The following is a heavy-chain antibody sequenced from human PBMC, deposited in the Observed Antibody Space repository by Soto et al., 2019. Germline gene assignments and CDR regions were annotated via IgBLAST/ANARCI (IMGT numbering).Heavy chain of an antibody. CDR2: IVPMFGTS. CDR3: NRGSEYDFWSVYL. CDR1: GGTSTRYA. D-gene: IGHD3-3*01. Sequence: QERLVQAGAEVRKPGSSVKVSCKVTGGTSTRYAINWVRQAPGQGLEWMGGIVPMFGTSKYAQKFQGRVTITADTSTNIAYMELRILRSEDTAVYYCNRGSEYDFWSVYLWGQGTLVSVSS. V-gene: IGHV1-69*06. J-gene: IGHJ4*02.